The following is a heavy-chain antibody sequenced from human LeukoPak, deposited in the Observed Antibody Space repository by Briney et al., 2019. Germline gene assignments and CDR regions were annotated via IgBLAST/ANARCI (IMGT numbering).Heavy chain of an antibody. V-gene: IGHV3-30-3*01. CDR1: GFTFSSYA. CDR2: ISYDENYK. J-gene: IGHJ4*02. D-gene: IGHD1-26*01. CDR3: ARVQWELLYPDY. Sequence: SGGSLRLSCAASGFTFSSYAMHWVRQAPGKGLEWVTLISYDENYKYYADSVKGRFTISRDNSKNTLYLQMNSLRAEDTAVYYCARVQWELLYPDYWGQGTLVTVSS.